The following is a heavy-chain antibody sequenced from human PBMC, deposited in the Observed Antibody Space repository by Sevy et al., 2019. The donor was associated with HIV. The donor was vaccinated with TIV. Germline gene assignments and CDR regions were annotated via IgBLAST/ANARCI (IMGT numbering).Heavy chain of an antibody. V-gene: IGHV4-59*01. CDR3: ARAGRDYCSGNNWFDP. CDR2: IYYSGST. J-gene: IGHJ5*01. D-gene: IGHD3-10*01. Sequence: SENLSLTCTVSGGSISSYYWSWIRQPPGKGLEWIGYIYYSGSTNYNPSLKSRVTISVDTSKNQFSLKLSSVTAADTAVYYCARAGRDYCSGNNWFDPWGQGTLVTVSS. CDR1: GGSISSYY.